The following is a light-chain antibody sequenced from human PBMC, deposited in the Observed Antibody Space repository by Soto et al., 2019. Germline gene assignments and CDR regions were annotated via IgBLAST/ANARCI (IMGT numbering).Light chain of an antibody. CDR3: NSYTTSYTYI. V-gene: IGLV2-14*01. J-gene: IGLJ1*01. CDR2: GVS. CDR1: STDVGAYNY. Sequence: QSALTQPASVSGSPGQSITISCTGTSTDVGAYNYVSWYQQHPGKAPKLVIYGVSNRPSGASNRFSGSKSGNTASLTISGLQAEDEADYYCNSYTTSYTYIFGTGTKVTVL.